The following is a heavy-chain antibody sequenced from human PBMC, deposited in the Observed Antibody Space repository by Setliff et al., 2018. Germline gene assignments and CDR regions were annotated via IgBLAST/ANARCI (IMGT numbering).Heavy chain of an antibody. V-gene: IGHV3-74*01. D-gene: IGHD6-25*01. CDR3: ARDWGAAGSTNAFDI. CDR1: GPMFSGYW. Sequence: GGSLRLSCVVSGPMFSGYWIHWVRQSPGKGLVWVARINGDGSSASYADSVEGRFTISRDNAKNTVYLQMNSLGVDDTAVYYCARDWGAAGSTNAFDIWGQGTMVTVSS. CDR2: INGDGSSA. J-gene: IGHJ3*02.